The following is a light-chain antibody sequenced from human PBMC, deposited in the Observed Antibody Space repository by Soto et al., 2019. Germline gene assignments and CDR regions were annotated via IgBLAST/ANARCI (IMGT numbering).Light chain of an antibody. Sequence: EIVLTQSPGTLSLSPGERATLSCRASRRVISNYLAWYQQKPGQAPRLLIYDASSRATGIPDRFSGGGSGRDFTLTISRLEPEDFAVYYCQQYNNWPGTFGQGTKVEIK. CDR3: QQYNNWPGT. CDR1: RRVISNY. J-gene: IGKJ1*01. CDR2: DAS. V-gene: IGKV3D-20*02.